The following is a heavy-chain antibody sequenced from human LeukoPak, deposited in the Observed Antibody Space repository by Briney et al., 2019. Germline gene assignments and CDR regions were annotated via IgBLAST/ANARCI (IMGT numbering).Heavy chain of an antibody. CDR3: ASAVSYGSGYFDY. D-gene: IGHD3-10*01. V-gene: IGHV1-69*05. J-gene: IGHJ4*02. CDR2: IIPIFGTA. Sequence: SVKVSCKASGGTFSSYAISWVRQAPGRGLEWMGGIIPIFGTANYAQKFQGRVTITTDESTSTAYMELSSLRSEDTAVYYCASAVSYGSGYFDYWGQGTLVTVSS. CDR1: GGTFSSYA.